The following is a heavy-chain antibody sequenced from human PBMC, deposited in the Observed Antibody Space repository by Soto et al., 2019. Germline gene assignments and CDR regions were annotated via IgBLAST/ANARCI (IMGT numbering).Heavy chain of an antibody. D-gene: IGHD3-10*01. J-gene: IGHJ4*02. CDR2: ISSNGGST. CDR3: VRPSGESLTRFAS. Sequence: PGGSLRHSWSASGFTFSSCAMHWVRQAPGKGLEYVSAISSNGGSTYYADSVKGRFTISRDNSKNTLSLQMSSLRAEDTAVYYCVRPSGESLTRFASWGQGT. V-gene: IGHV3-64D*06. CDR1: GFTFSSCA.